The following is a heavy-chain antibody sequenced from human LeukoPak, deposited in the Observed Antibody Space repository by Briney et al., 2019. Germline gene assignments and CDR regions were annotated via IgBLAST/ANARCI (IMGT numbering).Heavy chain of an antibody. Sequence: GASVKVSCKASGYTFKNYDINWVRQATGQGLEWMGWMNPNSGNTGFAQKFQDRVSMTRDTSINTAYMELTSLRSGDTAVYYCARATPGGLHGYSFDYRGQGTVVTV. D-gene: IGHD5-24*01. J-gene: IGHJ4*02. CDR2: MNPNSGNT. CDR3: ARATPGGLHGYSFDY. V-gene: IGHV1-8*02. CDR1: GYTFKNYD.